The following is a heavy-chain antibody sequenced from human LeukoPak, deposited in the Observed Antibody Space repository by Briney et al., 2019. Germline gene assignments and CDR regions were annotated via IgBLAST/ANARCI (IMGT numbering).Heavy chain of an antibody. V-gene: IGHV3-7*01. CDR1: GFTFSSYW. D-gene: IGHD5-18*01. Sequence: GGSLRLSCAASGFTFSSYWMSWVRQAPGKGLEWVANIKQDGSEKYYVDSVKGRFTISRDNAKNSLYLQMSSLRAEDTAVYYCARFDSYGYGWLDPWGQGTLVTVSS. CDR3: ARFDSYGYGWLDP. CDR2: IKQDGSEK. J-gene: IGHJ5*02.